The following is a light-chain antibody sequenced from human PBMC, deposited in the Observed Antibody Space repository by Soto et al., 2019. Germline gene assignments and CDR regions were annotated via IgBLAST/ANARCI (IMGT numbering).Light chain of an antibody. CDR1: QSVDSSY. Sequence: EIVWTQSPGTLSLSPGERATLSCRASQSVDSSYLAWYHQRPGQAPRLLIYGASSRATGIPDRFSGSGSGTDFTLTISRLEPEDFAVYFCQHRTKWPLTFGGGTKVDIK. CDR2: GAS. J-gene: IGKJ4*01. CDR3: QHRTKWPLT. V-gene: IGKV3D-20*02.